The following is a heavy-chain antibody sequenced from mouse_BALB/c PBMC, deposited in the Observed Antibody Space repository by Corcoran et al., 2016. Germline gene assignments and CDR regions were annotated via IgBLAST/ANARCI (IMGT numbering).Heavy chain of an antibody. Sequence: QIQLVQSGPELKKPGETVKSSCKASGYTFTNYGMNWVKQAPGKGLKWMGWINTYTGEPTYADDFKGRFAFSLETSASTAYLQMNNLKNEDTATYFCATMVTMDYWGQGTSVTVSS. CDR3: ATMVTMDY. CDR1: GYTFTNYG. D-gene: IGHD2-2*01. J-gene: IGHJ4*01. V-gene: IGHV9-3-1*01. CDR2: INTYTGEP.